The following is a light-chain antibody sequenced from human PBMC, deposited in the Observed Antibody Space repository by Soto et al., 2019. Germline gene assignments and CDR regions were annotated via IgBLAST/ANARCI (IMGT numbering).Light chain of an antibody. CDR3: QSYDSSLSGAV. CDR2: GNS. CDR1: SSNIGAGYD. V-gene: IGLV1-40*01. J-gene: IGLJ7*01. Sequence: QYVLTQPPSVSGAPGQRVTIYCTGSSSNIGAGYDVHWYQQLPGTAPKLLIYGNSNRPSGVPDRFSGSKSGTSASLAITGLQAEDEADYYCQSYDSSLSGAVFGGGTQLTVL.